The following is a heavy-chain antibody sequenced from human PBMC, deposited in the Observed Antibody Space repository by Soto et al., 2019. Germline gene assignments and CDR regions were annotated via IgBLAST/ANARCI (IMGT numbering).Heavy chain of an antibody. Sequence: PSETLSLTCTVSGDSISPYYWAWIRQPPGKGLEWIGYIYYAGSTSYNPSVKGRVTISLDTSKKQFSLELTSVTAADTAVYCCARLCGYYQALPHWGRGTLVTVPS. V-gene: IGHV4-59*12. J-gene: IGHJ4*02. D-gene: IGHD3-3*01. CDR2: IYYAGST. CDR3: ARLCGYYQALPH. CDR1: GDSISPYY.